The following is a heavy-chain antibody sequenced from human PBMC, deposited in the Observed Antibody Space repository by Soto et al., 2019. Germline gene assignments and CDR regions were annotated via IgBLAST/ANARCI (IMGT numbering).Heavy chain of an antibody. D-gene: IGHD3-10*01. J-gene: IGHJ4*02. CDR3: ARAPRGNYGYPSYFDY. Sequence: QVQLQESGPGLVKPSETLSLTCTVSGSSISSYYWSWIRQPPGKGLEWIRYIYYSGSTNYNPSLKSRVTISVDTSKNQFSLKLSSVTAADTAVYYCARAPRGNYGYPSYFDYWGQGTLVTVSS. CDR1: GSSISSYY. CDR2: IYYSGST. V-gene: IGHV4-59*01.